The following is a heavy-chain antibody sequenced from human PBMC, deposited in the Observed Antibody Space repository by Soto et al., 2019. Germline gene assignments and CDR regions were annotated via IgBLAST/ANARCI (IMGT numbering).Heavy chain of an antibody. J-gene: IGHJ4*02. Sequence: SETLSLTCTVSGGSISSSSYYWGWIRQPPGKGLEWIGSIYYSGSTYYNPSLKSRVTISVDTSKNQFSLKLSSVTAADTAVYYCARHAALHNWNYLDPIDYWGQGTLVTVSS. D-gene: IGHD1-7*01. CDR3: ARHAALHNWNYLDPIDY. V-gene: IGHV4-39*01. CDR2: IYYSGST. CDR1: GGSISSSSYY.